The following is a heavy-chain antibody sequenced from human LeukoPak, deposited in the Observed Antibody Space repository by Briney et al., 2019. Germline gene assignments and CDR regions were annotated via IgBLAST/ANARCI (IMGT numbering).Heavy chain of an antibody. D-gene: IGHD6-19*01. CDR2: INHSGST. J-gene: IGHJ4*02. CDR1: GGSFSGYY. CDR3: ASSSGWPSFDY. V-gene: IGHV4-34*01. Sequence: PSETLSLTCAVYGGSFSGYYWSWIRQPPGKGLEWIGEINHSGSTNHNPSLKSRVTISVDTSKNQFSLKLSSVTAADTAVYYYASSSGWPSFDYWGQGTLVTVSS.